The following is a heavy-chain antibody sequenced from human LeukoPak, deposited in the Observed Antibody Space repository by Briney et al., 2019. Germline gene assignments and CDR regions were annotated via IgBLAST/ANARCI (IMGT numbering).Heavy chain of an antibody. Sequence: GGSLRLSCAASGFTFSSYEMNWVRQAPGKGLEWVSYISSSGSTIYYADSVKGRFTISRDNAKNSLYLQMNSLRAEDTAVYYCARDGSYQLLYQVNYMDVWGKGTTVTISS. CDR1: GFTFSSYE. CDR3: ARDGSYQLLYQVNYMDV. J-gene: IGHJ6*03. V-gene: IGHV3-48*03. D-gene: IGHD2-2*02. CDR2: ISSSGSTI.